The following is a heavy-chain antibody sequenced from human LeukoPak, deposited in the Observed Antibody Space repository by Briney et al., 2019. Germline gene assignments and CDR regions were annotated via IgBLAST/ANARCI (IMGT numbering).Heavy chain of an antibody. J-gene: IGHJ6*02. D-gene: IGHD3-10*01. Sequence: PSETLSLTCTVSGGSIRSSRYYWGWIRDPPGRGLEGIGSIYYSGSTSYNPPLKSRVIISVDTSKNQFSLKLSSVTAADTAVYYCARLMVRGVIARRVYGMDVWGQGTTVTVSS. CDR2: IYYSGST. V-gene: IGHV4-39*01. CDR3: ARLMVRGVIARRVYGMDV. CDR1: GGSIRSSRYY.